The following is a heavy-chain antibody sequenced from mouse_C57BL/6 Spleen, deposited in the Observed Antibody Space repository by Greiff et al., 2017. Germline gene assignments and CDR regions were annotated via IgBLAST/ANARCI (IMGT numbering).Heavy chain of an antibody. CDR3: AINWDLDY. CDR2: ISYDGSN. CDR1: GYSITSGYY. Sequence: EVQLVESGPGLVKPSQSLSLTCSVTGYSITSGYYWNWIRQFPGNKLEWMGYISYDGSNNYNPSLKNRISITRDTSKNQFFLKLNSVTTEDTATYYCAINWDLDYWGQGTTLTVSS. J-gene: IGHJ2*01. D-gene: IGHD4-1*01. V-gene: IGHV3-6*01.